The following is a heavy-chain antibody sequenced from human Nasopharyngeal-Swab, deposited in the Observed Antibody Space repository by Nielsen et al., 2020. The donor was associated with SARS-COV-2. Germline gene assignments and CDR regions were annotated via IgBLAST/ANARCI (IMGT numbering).Heavy chain of an antibody. CDR3: ARPMRPMGHYYFGMDV. J-gene: IGHJ6*02. Sequence: GGSLRLSCKGSGDSFTSYWIGWVRQMPGKGLEWMGIIYPGDSNTRYSPSFQGQVTISVDKYSSTAYLQWSSLKASDTAIYYCARPMRPMGHYYFGMDVWGQGTTVTVSS. CDR2: IYPGDSNT. CDR1: GDSFTSYW. V-gene: IGHV5-51*01. D-gene: IGHD1-26*01.